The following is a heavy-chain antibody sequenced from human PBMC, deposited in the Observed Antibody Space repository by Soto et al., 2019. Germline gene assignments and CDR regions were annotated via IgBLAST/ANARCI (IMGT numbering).Heavy chain of an antibody. Sequence: EVQLVESGGGLVQPGGSLRLSCAASGFTFSTYAMQWVRQAPGKGLEFVSSISSNGGTTNYAYSVKGRFTISSDNSRDPLYLQVRSLRPEDIVVYYCARDRRAMHDYWGPGTPVTLSS. CDR2: ISSNGGTT. D-gene: IGHD2-2*01. CDR1: GFTFSTYA. CDR3: ARDRRAMHDY. J-gene: IGHJ4*02. V-gene: IGHV3-64*01.